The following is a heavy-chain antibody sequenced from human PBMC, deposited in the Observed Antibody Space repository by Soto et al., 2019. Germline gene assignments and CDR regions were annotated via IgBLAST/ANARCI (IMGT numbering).Heavy chain of an antibody. Sequence: GESLKISCKGSGYSFTSYWIGWVRQMPGKGLEWMGIIYPGDSDTRYSPSFQGQVTISADKSISTAYLQWSSLKASDTAMYYCARGRGLYDSSGYYFDYWGQGTLVTVSS. V-gene: IGHV5-51*01. CDR2: IYPGDSDT. CDR3: ARGRGLYDSSGYYFDY. D-gene: IGHD3-22*01. J-gene: IGHJ4*02. CDR1: GYSFTSYW.